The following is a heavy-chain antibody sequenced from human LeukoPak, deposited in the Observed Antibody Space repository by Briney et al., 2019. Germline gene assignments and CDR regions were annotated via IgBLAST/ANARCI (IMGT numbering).Heavy chain of an antibody. CDR1: GGSFSGYY. CDR2: IYYSGST. V-gene: IGHV4-59*08. D-gene: IGHD3-22*01. J-gene: IGHJ3*02. CDR3: ARQVTMIVVPPQDAFDI. Sequence: SETLSLTCGVYGGSFSGYYWSWIRQPPGKGLEWIGYIYYSGSTNYNPSLKSRVTISVDTSKNQFSLKLSSVTAADTAVYYCARQVTMIVVPPQDAFDIWGQGTMVTVSS.